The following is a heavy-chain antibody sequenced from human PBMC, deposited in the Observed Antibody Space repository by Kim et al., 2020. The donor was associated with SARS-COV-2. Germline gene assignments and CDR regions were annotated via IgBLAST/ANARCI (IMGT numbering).Heavy chain of an antibody. D-gene: IGHD3-10*01. CDR2: IYSGGST. V-gene: IGHV3-53*01. CDR1: GFTVSSND. J-gene: IGHJ6*01. Sequence: GGSLRLSCAASGFTVSSNDMSWVRQAPGKGLEWVSGIYSGGSTYYTDSVKVRFTISRYNSENTLYLHMNSLRAEDTAVYYCARDRWVGEMYYYYYGMDF. CDR3: ARDRWVGEMYYYYYGMDF.